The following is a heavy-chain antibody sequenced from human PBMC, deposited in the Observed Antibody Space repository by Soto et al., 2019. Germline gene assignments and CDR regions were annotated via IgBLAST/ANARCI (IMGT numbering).Heavy chain of an antibody. CDR1: GGTFSSYA. CDR2: IIPIFGTA. V-gene: IGHV1-69*01. Sequence: QVQLVQSGAEVKKPGSSVKVSCKASGGTFSSYAISWVRQAPGQGLEWMGGIIPIFGTANYAQKFQGRVTITADESTSTAYRELSSLRSEDTAVYYCAGCSPCLASCLYYYYCVMVVWGQGTTVTVSS. CDR3: AGCSPCLASCLYYYYCVMVV. D-gene: IGHD2-8*01. J-gene: IGHJ6*02.